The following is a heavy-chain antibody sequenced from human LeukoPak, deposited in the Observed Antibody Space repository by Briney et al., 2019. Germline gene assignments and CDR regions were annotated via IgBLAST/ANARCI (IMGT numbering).Heavy chain of an antibody. CDR2: INPSGGST. Sequence: ASVKVSCKASGYTFTSYYMHWVRPAPGQGLEWMGIINPSGGSTSYAQKFQGRVTMTRDTSTSTVYMELSSLRSEDTAVYYCARASSSGYYSYLFDYWGQGTLVTVSS. J-gene: IGHJ4*02. D-gene: IGHD3-22*01. V-gene: IGHV1-46*01. CDR3: ARASSSGYYSYLFDY. CDR1: GYTFTSYY.